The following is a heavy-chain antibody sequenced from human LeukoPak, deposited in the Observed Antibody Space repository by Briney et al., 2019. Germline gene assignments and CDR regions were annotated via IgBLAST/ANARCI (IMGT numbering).Heavy chain of an antibody. V-gene: IGHV3-48*02. CDR3: ARDLDYGFDY. CDR1: GVTFSRYS. D-gene: IGHD4-17*01. J-gene: IGHJ4*02. CDR2: VSSSGSTT. Sequence: GGSLRLSSAGSGVTFSRYSMNWVRQAPGKGLEWLSHVSSSGSTTDYADPVKGRFTISRDNARNSLYLQMNSLRDEDTAVYYCARDLDYGFDYWGQGILVTDSS.